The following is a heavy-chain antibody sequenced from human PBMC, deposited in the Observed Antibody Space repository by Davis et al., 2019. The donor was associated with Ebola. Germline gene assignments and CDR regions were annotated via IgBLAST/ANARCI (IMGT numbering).Heavy chain of an antibody. CDR3: VKPRLHCNTFDD. J-gene: IGHJ4*02. D-gene: IGHD2/OR15-2a*01. Sequence: GGSLRLSCATSGFIFCANGMHWLRQAPGKGLVWVAGIWFDGSNKYYGDSVRGRFTISRDNTRNTVYLQMNSLRDEDTAIYYCVKPRLHCNTFDDWGQGTLVTVSS. V-gene: IGHV3-33*03. CDR1: GFIFCANG. CDR2: IWFDGSNK.